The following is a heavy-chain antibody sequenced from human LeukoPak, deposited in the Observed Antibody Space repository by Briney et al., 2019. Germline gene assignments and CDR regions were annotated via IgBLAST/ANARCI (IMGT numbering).Heavy chain of an antibody. CDR3: AKDLKSSHGTVMGYYFDY. CDR2: ISGSGGST. CDR1: GFTFSSYA. Sequence: GGSLRLSCAGSGFTFSSYAMSWVRQAPGKGLEWVSAISGSGGSTYYADSVKGRFTISRDNSKNTLYLQMNSLRAEDTAVYYCAKDLKSSHGTVMGYYFDYWGQGTLVTVSS. D-gene: IGHD5-18*01. V-gene: IGHV3-23*01. J-gene: IGHJ4*02.